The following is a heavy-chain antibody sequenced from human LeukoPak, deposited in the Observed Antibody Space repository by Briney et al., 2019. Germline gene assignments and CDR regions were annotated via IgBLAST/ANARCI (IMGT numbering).Heavy chain of an antibody. CDR1: GGSISSMTYY. V-gene: IGHV4-39*07. J-gene: IGHJ4*02. CDR2: IYYSGST. CDR3: ARDVDTAVVDY. Sequence: SSETLSLTCTVSGGSISSMTYYWGWIRQPPGKGLEWIGSIYYSGSTNYNPSLKSRVTISVDTSKNQFSLKLSSVTAADTAVYYCARDVDTAVVDYWGQGTLVTGSS. D-gene: IGHD5-18*01.